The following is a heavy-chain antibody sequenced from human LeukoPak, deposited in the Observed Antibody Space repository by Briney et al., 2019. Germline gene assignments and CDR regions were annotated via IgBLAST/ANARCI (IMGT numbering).Heavy chain of an antibody. V-gene: IGHV3-30*14. CDR3: ARAHISILGSGDVFDV. Sequence: GGSLRLSCAASGVPFRDYPMHWVRQTPGRGLEWVAVIADDGSNNYDAEFVKGRFSISRDNSKITMYLHMNSLAPEDTGVYYCARAHISILGSGDVFDVWGQGTMVTVSS. J-gene: IGHJ3*01. D-gene: IGHD3-10*01. CDR1: GVPFRDYP. CDR2: IADDGSNN.